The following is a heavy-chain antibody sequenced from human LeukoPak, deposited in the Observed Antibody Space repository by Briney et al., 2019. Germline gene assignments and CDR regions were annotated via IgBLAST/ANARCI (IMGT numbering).Heavy chain of an antibody. V-gene: IGHV3-48*01. CDR2: ISSSSSTI. D-gene: IGHD3-3*01. J-gene: IGHJ4*02. CDR3: ARYQGFWSGSNRDLDY. Sequence: PGGSLRLSCAASGFTFSSYSMNWVRQAPGEGLEWVSYISSSSSTIYYADSVKGRFTISRDNAKNSLYLQMNSLRAEDTAVYYCARYQGFWSGSNRDLDYWGQGTLVTVSS. CDR1: GFTFSSYS.